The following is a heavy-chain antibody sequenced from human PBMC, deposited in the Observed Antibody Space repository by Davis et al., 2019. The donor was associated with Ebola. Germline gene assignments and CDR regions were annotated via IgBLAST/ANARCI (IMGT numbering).Heavy chain of an antibody. J-gene: IGHJ3*02. D-gene: IGHD2-8*01. CDR3: ARGTIGYCTNGVCYGADAFDI. Sequence: ASVKVSCKASGYTFTGYYIHWVRQAPGQGLEWMGRINPYSGGTNYAQKFQGRVTMTRDTSISTAYMELSRLRSDDTAVYYCARGTIGYCTNGVCYGADAFDIWGQGTMVTVSS. CDR2: INPYSGGT. CDR1: GYTFTGYY. V-gene: IGHV1-2*06.